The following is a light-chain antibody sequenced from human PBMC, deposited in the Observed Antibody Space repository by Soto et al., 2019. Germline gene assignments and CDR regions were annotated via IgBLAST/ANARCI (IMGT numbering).Light chain of an antibody. CDR1: QNVASNY. V-gene: IGKV3-20*01. Sequence: EIVLTQSPGTLSLSPGERATLSCRASQNVASNYLAWYQQSRGQPPRLLIYGASSRATGIPDRFSGSGSGTDFTLSISRLEPEDFAVYHCQKYATSTLTFDQGTKVQIK. J-gene: IGKJ1*01. CDR2: GAS. CDR3: QKYATSTLT.